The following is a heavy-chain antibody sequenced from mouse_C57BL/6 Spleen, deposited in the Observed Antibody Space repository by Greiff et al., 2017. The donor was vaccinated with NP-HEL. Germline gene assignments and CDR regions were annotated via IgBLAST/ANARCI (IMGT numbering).Heavy chain of an antibody. CDR1: GFTFSDYG. D-gene: IGHD2-2*01. J-gene: IGHJ4*01. CDR2: ISSGSSTI. CDR3: AGSTMVTTYAMDY. Sequence: EVHLVESGGGLVKPGGSLKLSCAASGFTFSDYGMHWVRQAPEKGLEWVAYISSGSSTIYYADTVKGRFTISRDNAKNTLFLQMTSLRSEDTAMYYCAGSTMVTTYAMDYWGQGTSVTVSS. V-gene: IGHV5-17*01.